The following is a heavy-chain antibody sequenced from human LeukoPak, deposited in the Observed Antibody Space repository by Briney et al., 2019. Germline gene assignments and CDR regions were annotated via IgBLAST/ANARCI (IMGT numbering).Heavy chain of an antibody. CDR3: TTFYSSGQALNWFDP. V-gene: IGHV3-15*01. J-gene: IGHJ5*02. D-gene: IGHD6-19*01. Sequence: PGGSLRLSCAASGFTFSNAWMSWVRQAPGKGLEWVGRIKSKTDGGTTDHAAPVKGRFTISRDDSKNTLYLQTNSLKTEDTAVYYCTTFYSSGQALNWFDPWGQGTLVTVSS. CDR1: GFTFSNAW. CDR2: IKSKTDGGTT.